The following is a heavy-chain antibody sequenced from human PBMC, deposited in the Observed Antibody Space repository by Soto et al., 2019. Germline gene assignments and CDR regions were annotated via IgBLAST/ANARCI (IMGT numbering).Heavy chain of an antibody. CDR2: ISGSGGST. J-gene: IGHJ4*02. CDR3: AKELNDGSGSYSGNFDY. V-gene: IGHV3-23*04. D-gene: IGHD3-10*01. Sequence: EVQRVESGGGLVQPGGSLRLSCAASGFTFSSYAMSWVRQAPGKGLEWVSAISGSGGSTYYADSVKGRFTISRDNSKNTLYLQMNSLRAEDTAVYYCAKELNDGSGSYSGNFDYWGQRTLVTVSS. CDR1: GFTFSSYA.